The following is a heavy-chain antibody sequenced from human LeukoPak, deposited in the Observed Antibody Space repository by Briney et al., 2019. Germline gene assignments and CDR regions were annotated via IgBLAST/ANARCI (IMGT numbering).Heavy chain of an antibody. J-gene: IGHJ4*02. D-gene: IGHD2-15*01. Sequence: GGSLRLSCAASGFTFSSYSMNWVRQAPGKGLEWVSSISSSSSYIYYADSVKGRFTISRDNAKSSLYLQMNSLRAEDTAVYYCARDGEDIVVVVAATHYFDYWGQGTLVTVSS. CDR3: ARDGEDIVVVVAATHYFDY. CDR2: ISSSSSYI. CDR1: GFTFSSYS. V-gene: IGHV3-21*01.